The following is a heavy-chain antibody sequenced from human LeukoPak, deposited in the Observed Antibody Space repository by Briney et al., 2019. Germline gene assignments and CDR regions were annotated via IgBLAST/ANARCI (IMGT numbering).Heavy chain of an antibody. V-gene: IGHV4-59*11. J-gene: IGHJ4*02. CDR3: ARVAVTTDIDF. CDR2: FYNSGDI. D-gene: IGHD4-17*01. CDR1: GASFSGHY. Sequence: PSETLSLTCTVSGASFSGHYWCWIRQSPEKGLEWIGYFYNSGDIGYNPSLMSRGTISLDTSKKQLSLKLSSVTAADSAIYHCARVAVTTDIDFWGQGTLVTVSS.